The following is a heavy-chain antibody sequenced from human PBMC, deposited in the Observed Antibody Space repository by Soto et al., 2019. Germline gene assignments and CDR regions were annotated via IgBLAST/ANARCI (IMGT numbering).Heavy chain of an antibody. V-gene: IGHV4-59*08. J-gene: IGHJ4*02. CDR2: IYYSGTTT. D-gene: IGHD1-26*01. Sequence: PSETLSLTCTVSGGPINHYYWTWIRQPPGKGLEWMGYIYYSGTTTNYNPSLKSRVTLSVDTSKNQFSLKLSSVTAADTAVYYCARLGGSYAVPHFDYWGQGTLVT. CDR3: ARLGGSYAVPHFDY. CDR1: GGPINHYY.